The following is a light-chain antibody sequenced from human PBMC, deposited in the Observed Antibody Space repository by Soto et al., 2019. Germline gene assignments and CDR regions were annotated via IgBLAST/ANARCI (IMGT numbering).Light chain of an antibody. J-gene: IGLJ3*02. V-gene: IGLV4-69*01. CDR2: LNSDGSH. CDR3: QTWGSGIQV. CDR1: SGHSSYP. Sequence: QAVVTQSPSASASLGASVKLTCTLSSGHSSYPIAWHQQQPEEGPRYLMKLNSDGSHSKGDGIPDRFSGSTSGAERYLTISSLQSEDEADYYCQTWGSGIQVFGGGTKLTVL.